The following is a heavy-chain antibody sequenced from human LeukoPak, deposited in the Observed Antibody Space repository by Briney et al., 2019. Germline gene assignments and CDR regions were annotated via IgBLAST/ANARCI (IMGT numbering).Heavy chain of an antibody. CDR1: GGSISSGSYY. CDR2: IYTSGST. J-gene: IGHJ4*02. CDR3: ARKIAATWYFDY. Sequence: SETLSLTCTVSGGSISSGSYYWSWIRQPAGKGLEWIGRIYTSGSTNYNPSLKSRVTISVDTSKNQFSLKLNSVTAADAAVYYCARKIAATWYFDYWGQGTLVTVSS. V-gene: IGHV4-61*02. D-gene: IGHD2-21*01.